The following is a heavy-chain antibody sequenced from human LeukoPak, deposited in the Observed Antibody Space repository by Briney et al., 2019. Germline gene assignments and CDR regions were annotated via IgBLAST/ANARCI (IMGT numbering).Heavy chain of an antibody. D-gene: IGHD1-26*01. CDR1: GGSISSGDYY. Sequence: SETLSLTCTVSGGSISSGDYYWSWIRQPPGKGLEWIGYIYYSGSTYYNPSLKSRVTMSIDTSKNQFSLKLSSMTAADTAVYYCARHEWEQGEDYWGQGTLVTVSS. J-gene: IGHJ4*02. CDR3: ARHEWEQGEDY. CDR2: IYYSGST. V-gene: IGHV4-30-4*08.